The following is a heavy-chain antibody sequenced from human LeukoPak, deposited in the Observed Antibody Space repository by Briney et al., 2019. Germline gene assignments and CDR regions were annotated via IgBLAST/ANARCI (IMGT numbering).Heavy chain of an antibody. CDR2: ISWDGDTT. Sequence: PGGSLRRSCPASGFTFDDYSMHWVRQAPGKGLEWVSLISWDGDTTYYADAVKGRFTISRDNSKSSLYMQMDSLRTEDTALYYCAKDLGLLAVADPFDYWGQGTLVTGSS. CDR1: GFTFDDYS. D-gene: IGHD6-19*01. V-gene: IGHV3-43*01. CDR3: AKDLGLLAVADPFDY. J-gene: IGHJ4*02.